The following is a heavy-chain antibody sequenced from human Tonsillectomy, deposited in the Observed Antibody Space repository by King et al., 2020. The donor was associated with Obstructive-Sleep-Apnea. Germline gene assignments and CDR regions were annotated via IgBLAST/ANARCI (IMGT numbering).Heavy chain of an antibody. J-gene: IGHJ3*02. D-gene: IGHD2-21*01. CDR1: GYTFTSYD. Sequence: QLVQSGAEVKKPGASVKVSCKASGYTFTSYDINWVRQATGQGLEWLGWMNPNSGNTGYAQKFQGKVTMTRNTSISTAYMELRGLRYEDTAVYYCARGHIYAFDIWGQGTMVTVSS. V-gene: IGHV1-8*01. CDR3: ARGHIYAFDI. CDR2: MNPNSGNT.